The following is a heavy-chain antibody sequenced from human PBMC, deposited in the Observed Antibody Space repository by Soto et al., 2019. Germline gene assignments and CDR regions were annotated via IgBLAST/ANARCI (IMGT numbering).Heavy chain of an antibody. Sequence: TGGSLRLSCAASGFTFSSYSMNWVRHAPGKGLEWVSSISSSSSYIYSADSVKCRFTISIDTAKNPLFLQMNRLRAEDTAVYYCARDIVGPQLVTNWFDPWGQGTLVTVSS. V-gene: IGHV3-21*01. J-gene: IGHJ5*02. CDR1: GFTFSSYS. D-gene: IGHD6-13*01. CDR2: ISSSSSYI. CDR3: ARDIVGPQLVTNWFDP.